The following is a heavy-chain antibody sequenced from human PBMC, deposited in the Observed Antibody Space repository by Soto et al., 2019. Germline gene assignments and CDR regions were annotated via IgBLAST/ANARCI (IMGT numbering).Heavy chain of an antibody. CDR3: TRDASRDSSARGWFDP. CDR2: ISSNSAYI. CDR1: GFTFRRFT. V-gene: IGHV3-21*01. Sequence: EGSLRLSCAASGFTFRRFTLNWVRQAPGKGLEWVSTISSNSAYIYYTDALRGRFTISRDNAKNSLHLQMNSLRAEDTAVYYCTRDASRDSSARGWFDPWGPGTLFTVSS. J-gene: IGHJ5*02. D-gene: IGHD6-13*01.